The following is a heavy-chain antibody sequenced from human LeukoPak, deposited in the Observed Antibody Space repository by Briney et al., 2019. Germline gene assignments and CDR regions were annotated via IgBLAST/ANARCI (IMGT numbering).Heavy chain of an antibody. CDR3: ARTYYYGSGSYSLDY. J-gene: IGHJ4*02. CDR2: INTDTGNP. CDR1: GYTFTTYG. V-gene: IGHV7-4-1*02. D-gene: IGHD3-10*01. Sequence: ASVKVSCKASGYTFTTYGMNWVRQAPGQGLEWMGWINTDTGNPTFAQGFTGRFVFSLDTSVSTAYLQISSLKAEDTAVYYCARTYYYGSGSYSLDYWGQGTLVTVSS.